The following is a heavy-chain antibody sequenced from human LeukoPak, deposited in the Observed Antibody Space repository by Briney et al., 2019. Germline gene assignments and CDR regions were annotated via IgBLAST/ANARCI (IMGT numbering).Heavy chain of an antibody. CDR2: IWSDGIRK. Sequence: GGSLRLSCATSGFTFGRYGFHWVRQAPGKGLEWVAVIWSDGIRKDYADSVKGRFTISRDNSKKTVDLLMNSLRAEDTAVYYCARDEDTSSHFGRLSWGQGTRVTVSS. J-gene: IGHJ5*02. D-gene: IGHD3/OR15-3a*01. CDR3: ARDEDTSSHFGRLS. CDR1: GFTFGRYG. V-gene: IGHV3-33*01.